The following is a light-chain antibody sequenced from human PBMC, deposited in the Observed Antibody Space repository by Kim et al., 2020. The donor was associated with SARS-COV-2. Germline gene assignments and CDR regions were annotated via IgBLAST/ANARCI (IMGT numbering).Light chain of an antibody. V-gene: IGLV3-27*01. CDR2: KDS. CDR1: VLAKKY. J-gene: IGLJ3*02. CDR3: YSAADRV. Sequence: SVSPGQTARITCSGDVLAKKYARWFQQKPGQAPVLVIYKDSERPSGIPERFSGSSSGTTVTLTISGAQVEDEADYYCYSAADRVFGGGTQLTVL.